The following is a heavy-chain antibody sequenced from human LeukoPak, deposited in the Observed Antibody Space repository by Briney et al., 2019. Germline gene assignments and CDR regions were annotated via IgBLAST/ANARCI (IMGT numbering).Heavy chain of an antibody. J-gene: IGHJ4*02. CDR2: FYYSGNT. Sequence: PSETLSLTCSVSGGSISSSSYYWGWIRQPPGKGLEWIGSFYYSGNTYYNPSLKSRVTISVDTSKNEFSLKLRSVTAADTAVYYCARTAGVAVAGSSQYFDYWGQGTLVTVSS. CDR1: GGSISSSSYY. D-gene: IGHD6-19*01. CDR3: ARTAGVAVAGSSQYFDY. V-gene: IGHV4-39*01.